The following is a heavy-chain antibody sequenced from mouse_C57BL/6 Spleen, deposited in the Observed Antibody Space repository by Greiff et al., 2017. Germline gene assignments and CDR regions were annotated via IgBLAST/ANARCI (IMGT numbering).Heavy chain of an antibody. CDR1: GYAFSSSW. CDR2: IYPGDGDT. D-gene: IGHD4-1*01. CDR3: ARSRLGQDY. Sequence: QVQLQQSGPELVKPEASVKISCKASGYAFSSSWMNWVKQRPGKGLVWIGRIYPGDGDTNYNGKIKGKATLTADKSSSTAYMQLSSLTSEVSAVYFWARSRLGQDYWGQGTTLTVSS. J-gene: IGHJ2*01. V-gene: IGHV1-82*01.